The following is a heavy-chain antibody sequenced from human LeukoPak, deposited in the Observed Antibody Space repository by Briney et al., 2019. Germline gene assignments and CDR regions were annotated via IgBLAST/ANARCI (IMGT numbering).Heavy chain of an antibody. CDR1: GGSFSGYY. D-gene: IGHD3-9*01. CDR2: IYYSGST. Sequence: SETLSLTCAVYGGSFSGYYWTWIRQPPGKGLEWIGYIYYSGSTNYNPSLKSRVTISVDTSKNQFSLKLSSMTAADTAVYYCARVAERTWLPYDAAFDIWGRGTMVTVSS. V-gene: IGHV4-59*08. CDR3: ARVAERTWLPYDAAFDI. J-gene: IGHJ3*02.